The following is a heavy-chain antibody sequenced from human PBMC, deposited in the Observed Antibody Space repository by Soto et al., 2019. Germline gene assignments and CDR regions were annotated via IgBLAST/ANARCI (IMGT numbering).Heavy chain of an antibody. J-gene: IGHJ3*02. CDR2: ISQSGGST. CDR3: AHPRGYGVFDAVDI. Sequence: LRLSCAASGFIFSTYAMNWVRQAPGKGLEWVSAISQSGGSTYYAESVRGRFTISRDNSINTLYLQMSSLRAEDTAVYYCAHPRGYGVFDAVDIWGQGTMVTVSS. D-gene: IGHD4-17*01. CDR1: GFIFSTYA. V-gene: IGHV3-23*01.